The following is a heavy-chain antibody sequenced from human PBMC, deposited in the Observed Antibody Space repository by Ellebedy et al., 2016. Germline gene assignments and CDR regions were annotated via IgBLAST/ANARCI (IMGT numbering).Heavy chain of an antibody. CDR3: ARLCAYDFWSGYYAFDY. D-gene: IGHD3-3*01. V-gene: IGHV4-34*01. Sequence: GSLRLSCAVYGGSFSGYYWSWIRQPPGKGLEWIGEINHSGSTNYNPSLKSRVTISVDTSKNQFSLKLSSVTAADTAVYYCARLCAYDFWSGYYAFDYWGQGTLVTVSS. J-gene: IGHJ4*02. CDR2: INHSGST. CDR1: GGSFSGYY.